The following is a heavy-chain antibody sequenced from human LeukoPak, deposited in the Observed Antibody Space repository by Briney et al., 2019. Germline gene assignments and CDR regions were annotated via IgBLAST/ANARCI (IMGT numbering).Heavy chain of an antibody. Sequence: SVKVSCKSSGGTFSSYAISWVRQAPGQGLEWMGGIIPIFGTANYAQKFQGRVTITTDESTSTAYMELSSLRSEDTAVYYCASVYYDILTGYYSSYYMDVWGKGTTVTVSS. J-gene: IGHJ6*03. CDR1: GGTFSSYA. V-gene: IGHV1-69*05. D-gene: IGHD3-9*01. CDR2: IIPIFGTA. CDR3: ASVYYDILTGYYSSYYMDV.